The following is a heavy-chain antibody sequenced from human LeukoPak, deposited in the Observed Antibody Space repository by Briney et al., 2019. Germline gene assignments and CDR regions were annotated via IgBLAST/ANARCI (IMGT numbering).Heavy chain of an antibody. J-gene: IGHJ4*02. V-gene: IGHV3-30*18. Sequence: PGGSLRLSCAASGFTFSSYGMHWVRQAPGKGLEWVAVISYDGSNKYYADSVKGRFTISRDNSKNTLYLQMNSLRAEDTAVYYCAKDFRSMVREFQWGQGTLVTVSS. CDR1: GFTFSSYG. CDR3: AKDFRSMVREFQ. CDR2: ISYDGSNK. D-gene: IGHD3-10*01.